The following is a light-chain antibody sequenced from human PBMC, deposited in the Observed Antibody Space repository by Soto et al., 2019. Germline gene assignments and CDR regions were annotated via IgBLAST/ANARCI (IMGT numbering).Light chain of an antibody. V-gene: IGLV2-14*01. Sequence: QSVLAQPASVSGSPGQSITISCTGTSSDVGAYNFVSWYQHHPGRAPKLLLSEVSNRPSGVSDRFSGSKSGNTASLTISGLQAEDEADYYCSSLTTSFTYVFGTGTKVTVL. J-gene: IGLJ1*01. CDR2: EVS. CDR1: SSDVGAYNF. CDR3: SSLTTSFTYV.